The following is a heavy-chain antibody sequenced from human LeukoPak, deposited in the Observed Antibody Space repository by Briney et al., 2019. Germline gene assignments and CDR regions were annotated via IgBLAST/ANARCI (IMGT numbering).Heavy chain of an antibody. CDR3: ARDPGYCSGGSCFPFDY. CDR1: GFTVSSNY. V-gene: IGHV3-66*01. CDR2: IYSGGST. J-gene: IGHJ4*02. D-gene: IGHD2-15*01. Sequence: GGSLRLSRAAPGFTVSSNYMSWVRQAPGKGLEWVSVIYSGGSTYYADSVKGRFTISRDNSKNTLYLQMNSLRAEDTAVYSCARDPGYCSGGSCFPFDYWGQGTLVTVSS.